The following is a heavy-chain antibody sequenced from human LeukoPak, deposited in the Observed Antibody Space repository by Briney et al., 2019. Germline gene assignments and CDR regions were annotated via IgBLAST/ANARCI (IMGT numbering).Heavy chain of an antibody. V-gene: IGHV3-7*03. Sequence: GGSLRLSCAASGFTFSSYAMSWVRQAPGKGLEWVANIKQDGSEKYYVDSVKGRFTVSRDNAKNSLYLQMNSLRAEDTAVYYCARDHYSSGYAFDIWGQGTMVTVSS. D-gene: IGHD6-19*01. CDR3: ARDHYSSGYAFDI. CDR1: GFTFSSYA. CDR2: IKQDGSEK. J-gene: IGHJ3*02.